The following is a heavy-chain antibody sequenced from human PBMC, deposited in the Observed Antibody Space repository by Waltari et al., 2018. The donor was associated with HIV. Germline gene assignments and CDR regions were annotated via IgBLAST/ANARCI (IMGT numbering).Heavy chain of an antibody. V-gene: IGHV3-53*01. CDR1: GFTVSSNY. CDR3: ARGPGWELRTFDY. J-gene: IGHJ4*02. Sequence: EVQLVESGGGLIQPGGSLRLSCAASGFTVSSNYMSWVRQAPGKGLEWVSVIYSGGSTYYADSVKGRFTISRDNSKNTLYLQMNSLRAEDTAVYYCARGPGWELRTFDYWGQGTLVTVSS. D-gene: IGHD1-26*01. CDR2: IYSGGST.